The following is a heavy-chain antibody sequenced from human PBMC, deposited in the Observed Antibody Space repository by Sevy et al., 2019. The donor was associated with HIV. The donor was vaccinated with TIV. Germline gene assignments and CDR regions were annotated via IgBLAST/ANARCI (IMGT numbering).Heavy chain of an antibody. D-gene: IGHD2-21*02. CDR2: IRGGGGNT. CDR1: GFTFSSYA. CDR3: AKVFRVTAILPLDY. V-gene: IGHV3-23*01. Sequence: GGSLRLSCAASGFTFSSYAMSWVRQAPGKGLEGVSPIRGGGGNTNYADSVKGRFTISRDNSKNTLYLQMNSLRAEDTAVYYCAKVFRVTAILPLDYWGQGTLVTVSS. J-gene: IGHJ4*02.